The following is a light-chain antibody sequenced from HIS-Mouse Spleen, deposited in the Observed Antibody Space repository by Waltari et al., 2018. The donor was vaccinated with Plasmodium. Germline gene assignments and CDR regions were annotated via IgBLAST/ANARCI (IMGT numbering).Light chain of an antibody. CDR2: AAS. CDR1: QSISNY. J-gene: IGKJ1*01. CDR3: QQSYSTWT. V-gene: IGKV1-39*01. Sequence: DIQMTQSPSSLSASVGDRVTITCRASQSISNYLNWYQQKPGKAPKFLIYAASTLQSGVPSRFSGSGSGTDFTITISSLQHEDFATYYCQQSYSTWTFGQGTKVEIK.